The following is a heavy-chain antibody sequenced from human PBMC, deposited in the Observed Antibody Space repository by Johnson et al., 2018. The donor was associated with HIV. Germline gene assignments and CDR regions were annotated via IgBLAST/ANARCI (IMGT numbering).Heavy chain of an antibody. CDR1: GFTFSSYA. Sequence: EVQLVESGGGLVQPGGSLRLSCAASGFTFSSYAMSWVRQAPGKGLEWVSAISGSSGNPIYYADSVKGRFTISRDNAKNSLYLQMNSLRAEDTALYYCAKVDVTRAPRGTDAFDIWGQGTMVTVSS. V-gene: IGHV3-23*04. CDR3: AKVDVTRAPRGTDAFDI. D-gene: IGHD3-10*01. CDR2: ISGSSGNPI. J-gene: IGHJ3*02.